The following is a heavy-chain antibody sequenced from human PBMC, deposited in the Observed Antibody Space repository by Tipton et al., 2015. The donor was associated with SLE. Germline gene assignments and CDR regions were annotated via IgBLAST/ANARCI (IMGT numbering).Heavy chain of an antibody. D-gene: IGHD3-22*01. CDR2: INQDGSAT. J-gene: IGHJ3*01. Sequence: SLRLSCAASGFSFSTSWMGWVRQAPGKGLERVANINQDGSATFYVDSVKGRFTISRDNAKNSLYLQMNSLRAEDTAVYYCARVPWSYDSSGYFYAFDVWGQGTTVTVSS. CDR3: ARVPWSYDSSGYFYAFDV. V-gene: IGHV3-7*01. CDR1: GFSFSTSW.